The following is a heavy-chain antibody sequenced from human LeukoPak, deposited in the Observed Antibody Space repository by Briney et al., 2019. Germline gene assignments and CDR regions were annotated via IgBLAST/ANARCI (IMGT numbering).Heavy chain of an antibody. CDR2: INHSGST. V-gene: IGHV4-34*01. Sequence: SETLSLTCALYGGSFSGYYWSWIRQPPGKGLEWIGEINHSGSTNYNPSLKSRVTISVDTSKNQFSLKLSSVTAADTAVYYCARAEVVVVAAWGNWFDPWGQGTLVTVSS. CDR3: ARAEVVVVAAWGNWFDP. D-gene: IGHD2-15*01. CDR1: GGSFSGYY. J-gene: IGHJ5*02.